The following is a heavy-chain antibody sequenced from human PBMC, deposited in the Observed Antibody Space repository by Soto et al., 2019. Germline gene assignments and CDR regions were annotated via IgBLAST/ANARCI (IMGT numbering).Heavy chain of an antibody. CDR3: AREVNWISRGVPDAFDI. Sequence: PSETLSLTCVVSGGSLSDYFWSWIRQPPGMAQEWIGEINHLGSIYYNPSLKSRVTISVDTSKNQFSLKLSSVTAADTAVYYCAREVNWISRGVPDAFDIWGQGTMVTVSS. CDR1: GGSLSDYF. CDR2: INHLGSI. V-gene: IGHV4-34*01. J-gene: IGHJ3*02. D-gene: IGHD1-1*01.